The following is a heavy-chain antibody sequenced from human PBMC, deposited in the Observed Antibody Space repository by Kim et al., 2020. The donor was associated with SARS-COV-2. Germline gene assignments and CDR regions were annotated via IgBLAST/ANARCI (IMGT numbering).Heavy chain of an antibody. CDR2: IIPIFGTA. J-gene: IGHJ6*02. Sequence: SVKVSCKASGGTFSSYAISWVRQAPGQGLEWMGGIIPIFGTANYAQKFQGRVTITADESTSTAYMELSSLRSEDTAVYYCARDSSPGGAYCGGDCYSAYYYGMDVWGQGTTVTVSS. V-gene: IGHV1-69*13. CDR1: GGTFSSYA. D-gene: IGHD2-21*02. CDR3: ARDSSPGGAYCGGDCYSAYYYGMDV.